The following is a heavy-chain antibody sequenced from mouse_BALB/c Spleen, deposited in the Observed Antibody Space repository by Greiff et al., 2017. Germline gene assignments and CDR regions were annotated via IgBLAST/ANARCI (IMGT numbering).Heavy chain of an antibody. D-gene: IGHD2-1*01. V-gene: IGHV5-6*01. CDR3: ARQRDGNYNYAMDY. CDR1: GFTFSSYG. CDR2: ISSGGSYT. Sequence: VQLKQSGGDLVKPGGSLKLSCAASGFTFSSYGMSWVRQTPDKRLEWVATISSGGSYTYYPDSVKGRFTISRDNAKNTLYLQMSSLKSEDTAMYYCARQRDGNYNYAMDYWGQGTSVTVSS. J-gene: IGHJ4*01.